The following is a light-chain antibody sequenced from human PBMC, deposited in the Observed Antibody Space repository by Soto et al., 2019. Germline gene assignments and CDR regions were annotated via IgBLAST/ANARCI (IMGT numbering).Light chain of an antibody. CDR3: NSYTSSSPVI. CDR1: SSDVGGYNY. V-gene: IGLV2-14*03. J-gene: IGLJ2*01. CDR2: DVT. Sequence: QSALTQPASVSGSPGQSITISCTGTSSDVGGYNYVSWYQQHPGKAPKLIIYDVTNRPSGVSNRFSGSKSGNTASLTISGLQADDEADYYCNSYTSSSPVIFGGGTKLTVL.